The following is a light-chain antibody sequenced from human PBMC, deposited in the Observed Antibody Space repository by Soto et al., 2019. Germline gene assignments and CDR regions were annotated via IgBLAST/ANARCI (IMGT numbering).Light chain of an antibody. CDR3: CSHVGSGTFEWV. Sequence: QSALTQPASVSGSPGQSITISCTGTSSDVGAYNLVSWYQQHPGKAPKLIIYEVTKRPSGVSNRFSGSKSGNTASLTISGLHAEDEADYYCCSHVGSGTFEWVFGGGTKLTVL. J-gene: IGLJ3*02. V-gene: IGLV2-23*02. CDR1: SSDVGAYNL. CDR2: EVT.